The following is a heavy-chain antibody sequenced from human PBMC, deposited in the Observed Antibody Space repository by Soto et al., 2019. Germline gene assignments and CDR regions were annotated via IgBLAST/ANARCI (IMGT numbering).Heavy chain of an antibody. D-gene: IGHD3-10*01. Sequence: SETLSLTCTVSGGSVSSGSYYWSWIRQPPGKGLEWIGYIYYSGSTNYNPSLKSRVTISVDTSKNQFSLKLSSVTAADTAVYYCARPGGLLWFGEFDDAFDIWGQGTMVTVS. CDR3: ARPGGLLWFGEFDDAFDI. J-gene: IGHJ3*02. CDR2: IYYSGST. CDR1: GGSVSSGSYY. V-gene: IGHV4-61*01.